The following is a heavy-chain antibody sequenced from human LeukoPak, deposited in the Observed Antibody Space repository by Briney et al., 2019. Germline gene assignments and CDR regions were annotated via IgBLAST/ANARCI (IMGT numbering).Heavy chain of an antibody. CDR2: IYYSGST. Sequence: SETLSLTCALSDGSVSGSYYYWGWIRHPPGKGLEWIGSIYYSGSTYYNPSLRSRVIISLDTSKNQFSLKLSSVTAADTAVYYWARASTIFGHFDYWGRGTLVTVSS. J-gene: IGHJ4*02. V-gene: IGHV4-39*07. CDR3: ARASTIFGHFDY. CDR1: DGSVSGSYYY. D-gene: IGHD3-3*01.